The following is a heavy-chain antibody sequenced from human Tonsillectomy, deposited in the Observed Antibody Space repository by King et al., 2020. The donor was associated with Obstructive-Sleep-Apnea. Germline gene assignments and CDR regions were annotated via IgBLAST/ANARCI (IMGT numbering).Heavy chain of an antibody. D-gene: IGHD2-2*01. CDR2: IYYSGST. J-gene: IGHJ4*02. V-gene: IGHV4-30-4*01. CDR3: ARSIVVVPAALYYFDY. Sequence: QLQESGPGLVKPSQTLSLTCTVSGGSISSGDYYWSWIRQPPGKGLEWIGYIYYSGSTYYNPSLKSRVTISVDTSKNQFSLKLSSVTAADTAVYYCARSIVVVPAALYYFDYWGQGTLVTVSS. CDR1: GGSISSGDYY.